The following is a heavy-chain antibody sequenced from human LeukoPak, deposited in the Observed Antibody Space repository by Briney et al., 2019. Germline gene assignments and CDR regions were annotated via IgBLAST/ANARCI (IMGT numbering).Heavy chain of an antibody. CDR3: ARDTYSSSWTYFDY. V-gene: IGHV3-20*04. CDR1: GFTFDDYG. Sequence: GGSLRLSCAASGFTFDDYGMSWVRQAPGKGLEWVSGINWNGGSTGYADSVKGRFTISRYNAKNSLYLQMNSLRAEGTALYYCARDTYSSSWTYFDYWGQGTLVTVSS. CDR2: INWNGGST. J-gene: IGHJ4*02. D-gene: IGHD6-13*01.